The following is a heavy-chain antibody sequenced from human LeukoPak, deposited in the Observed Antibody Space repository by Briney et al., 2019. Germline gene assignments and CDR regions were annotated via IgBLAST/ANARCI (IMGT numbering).Heavy chain of an antibody. D-gene: IGHD6-6*01. CDR3: TTSTIAARRAYYGMDV. J-gene: IGHJ6*02. CDR2: IKSKTDGETT. Sequence: GGSLRLSCAASGFTFSNAWMRWVRQAPGKGLEWVGHIKSKTDGETTDYVAPVKGRFTISRDDSKNTLYLQMDSLKTEDTALYYSTTSTIAARRAYYGMDVWGLGTTVTVSS. V-gene: IGHV3-15*01. CDR1: GFTFSNAW.